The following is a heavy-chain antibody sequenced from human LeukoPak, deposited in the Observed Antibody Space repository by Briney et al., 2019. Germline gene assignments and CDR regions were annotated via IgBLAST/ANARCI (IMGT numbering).Heavy chain of an antibody. D-gene: IGHD2-2*01. CDR2: ISYDGSNK. J-gene: IGHJ4*02. CDR1: GFTFSSYA. CDR3: ARDELRYCSSTSCYGVDY. Sequence: PGGSLRLSCAASGFTFSSYAMHWVRQAPGKGLEWVAVISYDGSNKYYADSVKGRFTISRDNSKNTLYLQMNSLRAEDTAVYYCARDELRYCSSTSCYGVDYWGQGTLVTVSS. V-gene: IGHV3-30-3*01.